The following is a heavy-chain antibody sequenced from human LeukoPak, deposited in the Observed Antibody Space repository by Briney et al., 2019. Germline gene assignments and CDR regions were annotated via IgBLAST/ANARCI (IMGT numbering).Heavy chain of an antibody. CDR2: IYYSGST. J-gene: IGHJ4*02. V-gene: IGHV4-59*01. D-gene: IGHD5-18*01. Sequence: SETLSLTCTVSGGSISSYYWSWIRQPPGKGLEWIGYIYYSGSTNYNPSLKSRVTISVDTSKNQFSLKLSSVSAGDTAVYYCARVGYSYGQFDYWGQGTLVTVSS. CDR1: GGSISSYY. CDR3: ARVGYSYGQFDY.